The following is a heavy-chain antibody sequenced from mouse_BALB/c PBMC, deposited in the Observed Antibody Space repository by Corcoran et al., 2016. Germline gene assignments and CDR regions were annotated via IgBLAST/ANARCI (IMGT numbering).Heavy chain of an antibody. CDR1: GFNIKDTY. CDR3: ANWDWYFDV. V-gene: IGHV14-3*02. Sequence: EVQLQPSGAELVKPGASVKLSCTASGFNIKDTYLHWVKQRPEQGLEWIGRIDPANGNTKYDPKFQGKATITADTSSNTAYLQLSSLTSEDTAVYYCANWDWYFDVWGAGTTVTVSS. J-gene: IGHJ1*01. CDR2: IDPANGNT. D-gene: IGHD4-1*01.